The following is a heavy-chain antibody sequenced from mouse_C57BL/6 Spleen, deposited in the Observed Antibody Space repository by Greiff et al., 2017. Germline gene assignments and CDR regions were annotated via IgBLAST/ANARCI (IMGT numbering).Heavy chain of an antibody. D-gene: IGHD4-1*01. CDR3: ARSGNWDVWFAY. V-gene: IGHV1-82*01. Sequence: QVHVKQSGPELVKPGASVKISCKASGYAFSSSWMNWVKQRPGKGLEWIGRIYPGDGDTNYNGKFKGKATLTADKSSSTAYMQLSSLTSEDSAVYFCARSGNWDVWFAYWGQGTLVTVSA. J-gene: IGHJ3*01. CDR2: IYPGDGDT. CDR1: GYAFSSSW.